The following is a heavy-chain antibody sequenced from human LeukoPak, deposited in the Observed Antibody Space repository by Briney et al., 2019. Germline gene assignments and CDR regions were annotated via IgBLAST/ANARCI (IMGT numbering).Heavy chain of an antibody. V-gene: IGHV1-46*01. CDR2: INPSGGST. CDR3: ARDLRAHYYDSSGYLSY. CDR1: GYTFTSYY. J-gene: IGHJ4*02. Sequence: GASGKVSCKASGYTFTSYYMHWVRQAPGQGLEWMGIINPSGGSTSYAQKFQGRVTMTRDTSTSTVYMELSSLRSEDTAVYYCARDLRAHYYDSSGYLSYWGQGTLVTVSS. D-gene: IGHD3-22*01.